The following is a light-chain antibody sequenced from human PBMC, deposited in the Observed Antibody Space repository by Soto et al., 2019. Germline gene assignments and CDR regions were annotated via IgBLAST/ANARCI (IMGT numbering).Light chain of an antibody. V-gene: IGLV2-14*01. Sequence: QSALTQPASVSGSPGQSITISCTGTSSDVGGYDYVSWYQQHPGKAPKLMIYEVSSRPSGVSNRFSGSKSGNTASLTISGLQAEDEADYYCSSDTSSSTPYVFGTGTKLTV. J-gene: IGLJ1*01. CDR3: SSDTSSSTPYV. CDR1: SSDVGGYDY. CDR2: EVS.